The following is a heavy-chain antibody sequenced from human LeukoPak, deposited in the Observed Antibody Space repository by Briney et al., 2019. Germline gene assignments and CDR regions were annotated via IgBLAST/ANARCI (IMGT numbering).Heavy chain of an antibody. CDR2: ISSSSNI. Sequence: GGALRLSFGASGFTFRSYSMNWVRQAPGKGVEGGLYISSSSNIYYADSVKGRFTISRDNAKNSLYLQMNSLRAEDTAVYYCAKDLLARYCSGGSCFHVDAFDIWGQGTMVTVPS. D-gene: IGHD2-15*01. CDR3: AKDLLARYCSGGSCFHVDAFDI. J-gene: IGHJ3*02. CDR1: GFTFRSYS. V-gene: IGHV3-48*04.